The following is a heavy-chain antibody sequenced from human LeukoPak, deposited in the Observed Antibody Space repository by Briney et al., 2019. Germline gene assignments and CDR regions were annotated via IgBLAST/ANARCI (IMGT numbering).Heavy chain of an antibody. CDR2: IYYSGST. V-gene: IGHV4-31*03. CDR1: GGSISSGGYY. Sequence: SQTLSLTCTVSGGSISSGGYYWSWIRQHPGKGLEWIGYIYYSGSTYYNPSLKSRVTISVDTSKNQFSLKLSSVTAADTAVYYCARLATVVIGVFDIWGQGTMVTVSS. CDR3: ARLATVVIGVFDI. D-gene: IGHD4-23*01. J-gene: IGHJ3*02.